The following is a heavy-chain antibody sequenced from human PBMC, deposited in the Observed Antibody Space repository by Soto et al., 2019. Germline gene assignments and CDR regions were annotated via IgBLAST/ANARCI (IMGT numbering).Heavy chain of an antibody. J-gene: IGHJ6*02. CDR2: IYYSGST. CDR3: ARDLANWGTPFYGMDV. V-gene: IGHV4-59*01. D-gene: IGHD7-27*01. Sequence: SETLSLTCTVSGGSISSYYWSWIRQPPGKGLEWIGYIYYSGSTNYNPSLKSRVTISVDTSKNQFSLKLSSVTAADTAVYYCARDLANWGTPFYGMDVWGQGTTVTVSS. CDR1: GGSISSYY.